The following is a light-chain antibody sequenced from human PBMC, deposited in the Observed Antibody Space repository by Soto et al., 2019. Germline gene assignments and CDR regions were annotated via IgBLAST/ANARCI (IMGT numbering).Light chain of an antibody. CDR3: QQYNSNSRT. V-gene: IGKV1-5*03. J-gene: IGKJ1*01. CDR2: KAS. CDR1: QTINNL. Sequence: DIQMTQSPSTLSASVGDRVTITCRASQTINNLLAWYQQKPGRAPNLLIYKASTLVSGVPSRFSGSGSGTEFTLTISSLQPDDFATYYCQQYNSNSRTFGQGTKVEIK.